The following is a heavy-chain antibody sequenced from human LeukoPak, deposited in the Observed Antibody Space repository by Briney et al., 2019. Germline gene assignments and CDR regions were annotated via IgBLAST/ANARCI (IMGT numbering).Heavy chain of an antibody. D-gene: IGHD3-9*01. V-gene: IGHV1-24*01. Sequence: ASVKASCKVSGYTLTELSMHWVRQAPGKGLEWMGAFDPEDDETIYAQNFQGRVTMTEDTSTDTAYMELSSLRFEDTAVYYCATEQYYDTLTGYYSWGQGTLVTVSS. CDR1: GYTLTELS. CDR2: FDPEDDET. CDR3: ATEQYYDTLTGYYS. J-gene: IGHJ5*02.